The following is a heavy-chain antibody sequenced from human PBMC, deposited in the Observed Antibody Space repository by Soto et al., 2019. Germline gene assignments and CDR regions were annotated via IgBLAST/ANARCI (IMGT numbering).Heavy chain of an antibody. V-gene: IGHV4-39*01. CDR1: GGSISSSSYY. D-gene: IGHD3-3*01. CDR3: ARHIDDFWSGYSPKNWYFDL. Sequence: QLQLQESGPGLVKPSETLSLTCTVSGGSISSSSYYWGWIRQPPGKGLEWIGSIYYSGSTYYNPSLKSRVTISVDTSKNHFFLKLSSVTAADTAVYYCARHIDDFWSGYSPKNWYFDLWGRGTLVTVSS. J-gene: IGHJ2*01. CDR2: IYYSGST.